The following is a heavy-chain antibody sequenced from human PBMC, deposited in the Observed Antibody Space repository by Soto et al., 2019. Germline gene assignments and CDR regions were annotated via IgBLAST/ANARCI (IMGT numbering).Heavy chain of an antibody. D-gene: IGHD5-18*01. Sequence: QVQLVESGGGVVQPGRSLRLSCAASGFTFSSYGMHWVRQAPGKGLEWVAVISYDGSNKYYADSVKGRFTISRDNSKNTLYLQMNSLRAEDTAVYYCFGYSYGYPYFDYWGQGTLVTVSS. CDR1: GFTFSSYG. CDR3: FGYSYGYPYFDY. V-gene: IGHV3-30*03. CDR2: ISYDGSNK. J-gene: IGHJ4*02.